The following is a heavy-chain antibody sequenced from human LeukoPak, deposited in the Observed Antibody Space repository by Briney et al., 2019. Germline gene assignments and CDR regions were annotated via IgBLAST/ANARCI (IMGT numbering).Heavy chain of an antibody. Sequence: GGSLRLSCAASGFSLRSFAMSWVRQAPGKGLEWVSASSGDGGNTDYANSVKGRFTISRDNSKNTIYLQMNSLRADDTAVYYCAKQGRNDFVDSWGQGTLVTVSS. CDR3: AKQGRNDFVDS. D-gene: IGHD3-3*01. CDR1: GFSLRSFA. CDR2: SSGDGGNT. J-gene: IGHJ4*02. V-gene: IGHV3-23*01.